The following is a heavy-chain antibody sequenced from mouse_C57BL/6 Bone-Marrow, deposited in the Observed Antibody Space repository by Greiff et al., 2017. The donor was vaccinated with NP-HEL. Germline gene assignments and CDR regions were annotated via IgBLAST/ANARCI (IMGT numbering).Heavy chain of an antibody. Sequence: DVHLVESGGGLVKPGGSLKLSCAASGFTFSSYAMSWVRQTPEKRLEWVATISDGGSYTYYPDNVKGRFTISRDNAKNNLYLQMSHLKSEDTAMYYCARDLTITGSIAYWGQGTLVTVSA. CDR1: GFTFSSYA. CDR2: ISDGGSYT. D-gene: IGHD4-1*01. V-gene: IGHV5-4*01. J-gene: IGHJ3*01. CDR3: ARDLTITGSIAY.